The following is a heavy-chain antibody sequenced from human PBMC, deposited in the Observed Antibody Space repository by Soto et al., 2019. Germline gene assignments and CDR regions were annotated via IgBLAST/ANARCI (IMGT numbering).Heavy chain of an antibody. Sequence: GPSVTLSCAASGFTFSSSWMHWVRQAPGKGLVWVSRINSGASTTNYADSVKGRFTISRDNAKNALYLQMDSLTAEDTAVYYCARGPSGWFGYDYWGQGTLVTVSS. CDR1: GFTFSSSW. D-gene: IGHD6-19*01. V-gene: IGHV3-74*01. CDR3: ARGPSGWFGYDY. CDR2: INSGASTT. J-gene: IGHJ4*02.